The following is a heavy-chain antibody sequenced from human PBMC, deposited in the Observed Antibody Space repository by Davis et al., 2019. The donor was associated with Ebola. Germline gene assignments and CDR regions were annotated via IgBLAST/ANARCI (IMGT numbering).Heavy chain of an antibody. J-gene: IGHJ4*02. CDR2: ISYDGSNK. V-gene: IGHV3-30-3*01. Sequence: GESLKISCAASGFTFSSYAMHWVRQAPGKGLEWVAVISYDGSNKYYADSVKGRFTLSRDNSKNTLYLQMNSLRAEDTAVYYWATQPAGNLFDDWGQGTLVTVSS. CDR1: GFTFSSYA. CDR3: ATQPAGNLFDD. D-gene: IGHD4-23*01.